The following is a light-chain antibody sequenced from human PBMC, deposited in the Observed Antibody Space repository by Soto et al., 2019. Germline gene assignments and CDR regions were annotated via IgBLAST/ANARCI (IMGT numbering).Light chain of an antibody. J-gene: IGKJ1*01. CDR2: GAS. Sequence: EIVLTQSPGTLSLSPGESATLSCRASQSVSSSYLAWYQQRPGQPPRLLIYGASSRATGIPDRFSGGGSGTDFTLTISRLEPEDLAVYYCQHYDGSRSFGQGTKVEI. CDR3: QHYDGSRS. CDR1: QSVSSSY. V-gene: IGKV3-20*01.